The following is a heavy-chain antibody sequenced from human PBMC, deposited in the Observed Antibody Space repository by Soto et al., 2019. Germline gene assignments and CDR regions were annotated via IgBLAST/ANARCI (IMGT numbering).Heavy chain of an antibody. D-gene: IGHD3-10*01. CDR1: GGSISSYY. CDR2: IYYSGST. Sequence: SETLSLTCTVSGGSISSYYCSWIRQPPWKGLEWIGYIYYSGSTNYNPSLKSRVTISVDTSKNQFSLKLSSVTAADTAVYYCASYGSGQTFDYCGQGTLLTVSS. CDR3: ASYGSGQTFDY. V-gene: IGHV4-59*01. J-gene: IGHJ4*02.